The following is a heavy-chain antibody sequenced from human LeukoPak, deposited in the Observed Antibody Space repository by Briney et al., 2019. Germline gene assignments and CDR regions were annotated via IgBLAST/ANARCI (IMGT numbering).Heavy chain of an antibody. CDR2: ISSSSSYT. CDR1: GIPFSDYY. D-gene: IGHD6-13*01. J-gene: IGHJ4*02. CDR3: AAGTAADF. V-gene: IGHV3-11*03. Sequence: GGSLRLSCVVSGIPFSDYYMNWIRKAPGKGLEWISYISSSSSYTDYADSVKGRFTISRDNAKSALYLQMHSLRLEDTAVYYCAAGTAADFWGQGTLVAGSS.